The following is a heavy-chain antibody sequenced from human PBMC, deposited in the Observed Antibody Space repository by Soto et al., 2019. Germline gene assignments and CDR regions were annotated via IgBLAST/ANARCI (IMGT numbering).Heavy chain of an antibody. CDR2: ICYSGST. Sequence: PSETLSLTCTVSGGSISSYYWSWIRQHTGKGLEWIGYICYSGSTNYNPSLKSRVTISVDTSKNQFSLKLSFVTAADTAVYYCASLNFDILTGYYAFDLWGQGTMVTVSS. CDR1: GGSISSYY. CDR3: ASLNFDILTGYYAFDL. D-gene: IGHD3-9*01. J-gene: IGHJ3*01. V-gene: IGHV4-59*08.